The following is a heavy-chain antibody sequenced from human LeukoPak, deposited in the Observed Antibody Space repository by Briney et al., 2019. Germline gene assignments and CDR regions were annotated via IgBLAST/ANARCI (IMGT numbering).Heavy chain of an antibody. CDR3: ARDLYGTIPSYYMDV. D-gene: IGHD4-17*01. Sequence: ASVKVSCKASGYTFTSYDINWVRQATRQGLERIGWMNPNSGNTGYAQKFQGRVTMTRNTSISTAYMELSSLRSEDTAVYYCARDLYGTIPSYYMDVWGKGTTVTISS. CDR2: MNPNSGNT. V-gene: IGHV1-8*01. CDR1: GYTFTSYD. J-gene: IGHJ6*03.